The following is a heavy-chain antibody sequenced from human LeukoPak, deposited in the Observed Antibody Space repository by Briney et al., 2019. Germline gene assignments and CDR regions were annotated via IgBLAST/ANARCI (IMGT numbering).Heavy chain of an antibody. CDR2: INPSGGST. CDR1: GYTFTSYY. CDR3: ATSRGFLEWFPDAFDI. J-gene: IGHJ3*02. Sequence: ASVKVSCKASGYTFTSYYMHWVRQAPGQGLEWMGIINPSGGSTSYAQKFQGRVTMTEDTSTDTAYMELSSLRSEDTAVYYCATSRGFLEWFPDAFDIWGQGTMVTVSS. D-gene: IGHD3-3*01. V-gene: IGHV1-46*01.